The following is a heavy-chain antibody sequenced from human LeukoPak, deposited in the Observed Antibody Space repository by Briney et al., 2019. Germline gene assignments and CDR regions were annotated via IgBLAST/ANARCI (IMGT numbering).Heavy chain of an antibody. CDR3: TRYAPPTTVVTRFFDY. D-gene: IGHD4-23*01. Sequence: PGGSLRLSCAASGFRFNNYAMTWVRQAPGKGLEWVSVTGSDGGGIQYADSVKGRFSISRDNSKDTLYLQMNSLRVEDTAIYYCTRYAPPTTVVTRFFDYWGQGTMVTVSS. CDR2: TGSDGGGI. V-gene: IGHV3-23*01. J-gene: IGHJ4*02. CDR1: GFRFNNYA.